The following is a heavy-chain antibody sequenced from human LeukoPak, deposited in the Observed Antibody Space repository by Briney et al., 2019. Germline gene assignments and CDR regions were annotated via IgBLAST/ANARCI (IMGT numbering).Heavy chain of an antibody. CDR3: ARSLSSGWLDY. Sequence: GASVKVSCKASGYTFTGYYMHWVRQAPGQGPEWMGWINPNTGDTNYAQRFQGRVTMARDTSMSTAYMELSRLKFDDTAIYYCARSLSSGWLDYWGQGTLVTVSS. V-gene: IGHV1-2*02. J-gene: IGHJ4*02. D-gene: IGHD6-19*01. CDR2: INPNTGDT. CDR1: GYTFTGYY.